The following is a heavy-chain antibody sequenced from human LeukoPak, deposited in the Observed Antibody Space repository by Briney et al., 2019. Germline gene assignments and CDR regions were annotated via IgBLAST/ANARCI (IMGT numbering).Heavy chain of an antibody. J-gene: IGHJ4*02. Sequence: SSETLSLTCTVPGASFNSDDQYWNWIRQSPGKGLEWIGSIHPSGMLYNNPSLERRVTMSRDTSKNQFSLNLNSVTAADTAVYFCSRGLDSRKLGYWGQGILVTVSS. D-gene: IGHD3-22*01. V-gene: IGHV4-31*03. CDR3: SRGLDSRKLGY. CDR2: IHPSGML. CDR1: GASFNSDDQY.